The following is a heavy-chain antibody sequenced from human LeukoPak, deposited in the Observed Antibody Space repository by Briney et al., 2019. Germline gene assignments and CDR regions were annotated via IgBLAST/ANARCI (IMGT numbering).Heavy chain of an antibody. J-gene: IGHJ6*02. Sequence: PGGSLRLSCAASGFTVNSNYINWVRQAPGKGLEWVSVIYSGGSTYYADSVKGRFSISRDISESTVYLQMNSLRAEDTAVYYCASGIIGGYYYNGMDVWGQGTTVTVSS. V-gene: IGHV3-53*01. CDR1: GFTVNSNY. D-gene: IGHD2-15*01. CDR3: ASGIIGGYYYNGMDV. CDR2: IYSGGST.